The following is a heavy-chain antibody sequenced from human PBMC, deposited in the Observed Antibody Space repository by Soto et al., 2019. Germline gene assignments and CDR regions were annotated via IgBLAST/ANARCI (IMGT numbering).Heavy chain of an antibody. CDR1: GFTFTSSA. D-gene: IGHD3-22*01. Sequence: SVKVSCKASGFTFTSSAVQWVRQARGQRLEWIGWIVVGSGNTNYAQKFQERVTITRDMSTSTAYMELSSLGSEDTAVYYCAADRYYYDSSGYYPGYWGQGTLVTVSS. J-gene: IGHJ4*02. V-gene: IGHV1-58*01. CDR2: IVVGSGNT. CDR3: AADRYYYDSSGYYPGY.